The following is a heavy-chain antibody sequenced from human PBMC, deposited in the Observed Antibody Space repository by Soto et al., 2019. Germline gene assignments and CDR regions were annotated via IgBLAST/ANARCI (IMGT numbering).Heavy chain of an antibody. CDR3: VRENSSYGMDV. V-gene: IGHV3-13*01. D-gene: IGHD1-7*01. J-gene: IGHJ6*02. Sequence: PGSVKGRFTISRENAKNSLYLQMNSLRAGDTAVYYCVRENSSYGMDVWGQGTTVTVSS.